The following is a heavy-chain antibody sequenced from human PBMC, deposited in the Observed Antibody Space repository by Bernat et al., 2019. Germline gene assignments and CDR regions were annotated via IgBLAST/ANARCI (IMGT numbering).Heavy chain of an antibody. Sequence: QAQLVESGGGVVQPGRSLRLSCVASGFTFSNYAMHWVRQAPGKGLEWVALTWFDGSDKYYVESVKGRFTISRDNAKNTLYLQMSGLRSEDTAVYYCAREKYTTGYYYFDYWGQGTLVTVSS. V-gene: IGHV3-33*01. CDR3: AREKYTTGYYYFDY. J-gene: IGHJ4*02. CDR1: GFTFSNYA. CDR2: TWFDGSDK. D-gene: IGHD6-19*01.